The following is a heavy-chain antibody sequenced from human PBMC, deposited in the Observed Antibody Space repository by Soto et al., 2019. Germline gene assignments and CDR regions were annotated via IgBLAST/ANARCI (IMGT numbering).Heavy chain of an antibody. CDR2: ISSSSSYI. D-gene: IGHD3-16*02. Sequence: EVQLVESGGGLVKPGGSLRLSCAASGFTFSSYSMNWVRQAPGKGLEWVSSISSSSSYIYYADSVKGLFTISRDNAKNSLYLQMNSLRAEDTAVYYCARIMITFGGVIGQFDYCGQGTLVTVSS. CDR1: GFTFSSYS. J-gene: IGHJ4*02. CDR3: ARIMITFGGVIGQFDY. V-gene: IGHV3-21*01.